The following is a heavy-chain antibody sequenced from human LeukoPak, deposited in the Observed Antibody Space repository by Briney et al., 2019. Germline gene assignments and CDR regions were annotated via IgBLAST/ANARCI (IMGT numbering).Heavy chain of an antibody. CDR1: GFTFSSYA. CDR3: AKSPVSSCRGSFCYPFDY. CDR2: INSSGGST. D-gene: IGHD2-15*01. J-gene: IGHJ4*02. V-gene: IGHV3-23*01. Sequence: GGSLRLSCAASGFTFSSYAMSWVRQAPGKGLEWVSTINSSGGSTYYADSVKGRFTISRDNSKNTLYLQMNSLRAEDTAIYYCAKSPVSSCRGSFCYPFDYWGQGNLVTVSS.